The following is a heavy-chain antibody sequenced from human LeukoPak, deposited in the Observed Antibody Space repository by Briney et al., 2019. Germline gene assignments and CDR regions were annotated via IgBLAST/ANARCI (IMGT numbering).Heavy chain of an antibody. J-gene: IGHJ4*02. CDR2: ISGSGGST. CDR1: GFTFSSYA. D-gene: IGHD6-19*01. V-gene: IGHV3-23*01. CDR3: ARAHALCSSGWFPFDY. Sequence: GGSLRLSCAASGFTFSSYAMSWVRQAPGKGLEWASAISGSGGSTYYADSVKGRFTISRDNSKNTLYLQMNSLRAEDTAVYYCARAHALCSSGWFPFDYWGQGTLVTVSS.